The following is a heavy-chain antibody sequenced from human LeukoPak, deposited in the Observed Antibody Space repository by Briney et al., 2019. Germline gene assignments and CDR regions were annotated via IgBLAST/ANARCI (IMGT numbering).Heavy chain of an antibody. CDR3: ARHLKRGITIFGVVLGAVDY. CDR1: RSSISSSSYY. D-gene: IGHD3-3*01. Sequence: SETLSLTCTVSRSSISSSSYYWGWIRQPPGGGLEWIGNIYYSGSTYYNPSLKSRVTISVDTSKNQFSLKLGSMTAADTAVYYCARHLKRGITIFGVVLGAVDYWGQGTLVTVSS. J-gene: IGHJ4*02. V-gene: IGHV4-39*01. CDR2: IYYSGST.